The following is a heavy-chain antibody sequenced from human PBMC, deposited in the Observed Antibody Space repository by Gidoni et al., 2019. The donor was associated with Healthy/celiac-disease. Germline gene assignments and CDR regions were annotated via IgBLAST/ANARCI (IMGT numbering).Heavy chain of an antibody. CDR3: ARSTIFGVVIEGWFDP. J-gene: IGHJ5*02. Sequence: QVQLVQAGAEVKKPGSSVKVSCKASGGTFSSDAISWVRQAPGQGLEWMGGIIPIFGTANYAQKFQGRVTITADVSTSTAYMELSSLRSEDTAVYYCARSTIFGVVIEGWFDPWGQGTLVTVSS. CDR1: GGTFSSDA. CDR2: IIPIFGTA. D-gene: IGHD3-3*01. V-gene: IGHV1-69*01.